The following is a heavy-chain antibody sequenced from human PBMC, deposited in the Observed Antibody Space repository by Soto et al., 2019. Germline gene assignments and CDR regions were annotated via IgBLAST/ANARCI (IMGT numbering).Heavy chain of an antibody. CDR2: IYYSGST. Sequence: PSETLSLTCTVSGGSISSYYWSWIRQPPGKGLEWIGYIYYSGSTNYNPSLKSRVTISVDTSKNQFSLKLSSVTAADTAVYYCARVFNVIPWFGETNYGMDVWGQGTTVTVSS. J-gene: IGHJ6*02. CDR3: ARVFNVIPWFGETNYGMDV. CDR1: GGSISSYY. D-gene: IGHD3-10*01. V-gene: IGHV4-59*01.